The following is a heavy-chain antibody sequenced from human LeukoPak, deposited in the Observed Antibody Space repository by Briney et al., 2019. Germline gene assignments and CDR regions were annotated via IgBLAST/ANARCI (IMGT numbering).Heavy chain of an antibody. CDR1: GFIFSSCN. D-gene: IGHD3-22*01. CDR2: IWYDGSKK. J-gene: IGHJ4*02. CDR3: ARGGTTTVATFDY. Sequence: GRSLKLSCVASGFIFSSCNMHWLRQAPGKGLEWVALIWYDGSKKYYTDSVKGRFTISRDNSKNTLYLQMNSLRAEDTAVYYCARGGTTTVATFDYWGQGTLVTVSS. V-gene: IGHV3-33*01.